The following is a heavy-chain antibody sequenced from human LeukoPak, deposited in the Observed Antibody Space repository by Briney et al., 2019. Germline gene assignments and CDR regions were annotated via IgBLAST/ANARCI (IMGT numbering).Heavy chain of an antibody. CDR2: FYYSEST. CDR3: ARVSSYRGSYYFDY. CDR1: VGPISSYY. V-gene: IGHV4-59*01. J-gene: IGHJ4*02. Sequence: SETLSLTCTVSVGPISSYYGSWIPQPPGKGLEWIGYFYYSESTNYNPSLKSRVTISVDTSKNQFYLKLSSVSAADTAVYYCARVSSYRGSYYFDYWRQGTLVSVSS. D-gene: IGHD3-16*01.